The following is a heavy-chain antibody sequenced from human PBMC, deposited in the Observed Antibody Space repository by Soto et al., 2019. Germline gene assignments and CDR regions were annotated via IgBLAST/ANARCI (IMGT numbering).Heavy chain of an antibody. Sequence: QVQLVQSGAEVKKPGSSVKVSCKASGGTFSSYAISWVRQAPGQGLEWMGGIIPIFGTANYAQKFQGRVTITADESTSTAYMELSSLRSEDTAVYYCARGPLHITSFGVVYEGYYYYGMDVWGQGTTVTVSS. CDR1: GGTFSSYA. CDR2: IIPIFGTA. J-gene: IGHJ6*02. CDR3: ARGPLHITSFGVVYEGYYYYGMDV. D-gene: IGHD3-3*01. V-gene: IGHV1-69*01.